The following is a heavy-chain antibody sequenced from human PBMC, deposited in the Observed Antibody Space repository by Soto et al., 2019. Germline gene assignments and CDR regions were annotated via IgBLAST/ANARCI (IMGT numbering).Heavy chain of an antibody. CDR3: AKGLYCSGGSCLPGDY. CDR2: ISGSGGST. D-gene: IGHD2-15*01. V-gene: IGHV3-23*01. Sequence: EVQLLESGGGLVQPGGSLRLSCAASGFTFSSYVMSWVRQAPGKGLEWVSAISGSGGSTYYADSVKGRFTISRDNSKNTLYLQMNSLRAEDTAVYYCAKGLYCSGGSCLPGDYWGQGTLVTVSS. CDR1: GFTFSSYV. J-gene: IGHJ4*02.